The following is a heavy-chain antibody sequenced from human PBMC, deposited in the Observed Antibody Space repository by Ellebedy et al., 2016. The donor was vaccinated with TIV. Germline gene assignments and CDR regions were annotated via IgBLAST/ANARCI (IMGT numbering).Heavy chain of an antibody. V-gene: IGHV4-59*08. D-gene: IGHD6-6*01. CDR3: ARLRPQYSREGDGFAFDI. CDR1: SGSISSYY. CDR2: IYYSGST. Sequence: MPSETLSLTCTVSSGSISSYYWSWIRQPPGKGLEWIGYIYYSGSTNYNPSLKSRVTISVDTSKNQFSLKLSSVTAADTAVYYCARLRPQYSREGDGFAFDIWGQGTMVTVSS. J-gene: IGHJ3*02.